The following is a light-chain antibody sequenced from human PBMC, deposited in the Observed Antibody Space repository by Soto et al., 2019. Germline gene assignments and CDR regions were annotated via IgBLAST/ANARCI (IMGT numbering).Light chain of an antibody. CDR3: LQYNGYYRT. Sequence: DIQMTQSPSTLSASVGDTVTITCRASQTISGWLAWYQQRPGKAPNPLIFDASTLESGVPSRFSGSGSGTTFTLTITSLQSDHFATYYCLQYNGYYRTFGQGTKVDSK. CDR2: DAS. J-gene: IGKJ1*01. CDR1: QTISGW. V-gene: IGKV1-5*01.